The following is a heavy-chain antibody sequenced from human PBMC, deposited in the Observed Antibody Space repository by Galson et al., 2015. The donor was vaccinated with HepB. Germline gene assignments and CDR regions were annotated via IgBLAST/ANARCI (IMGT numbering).Heavy chain of an antibody. V-gene: IGHV4-59*01. CDR1: GGSISSYY. J-gene: IGHJ2*01. Sequence: LSLTCTVSGGSISSYYWSWIRQPPGKGLEWIGYIYYSGSTNYNPSLKSRVTISVDTSKNQFSLKLSSVTAADTAVYYCASLGVVIPDWYFDLWGRGTLVTVSS. CDR3: ASLGVVIPDWYFDL. CDR2: IYYSGST. D-gene: IGHD3-3*01.